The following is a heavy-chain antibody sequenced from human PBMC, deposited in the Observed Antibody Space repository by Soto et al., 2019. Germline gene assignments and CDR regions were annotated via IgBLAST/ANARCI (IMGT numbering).Heavy chain of an antibody. CDR2: SHQSGNT. V-gene: IGHV4-4*02. D-gene: IGHD5-18*01. Sequence: QVQLQESGPGLVKPSGTLSLTCAVSGVSIGSHDWWTWVRQPPEKGLEWIGESHQSGNTNYNSSLESRVTISLDKSKNLFSLQLSSVTVADTAVYYCATRDTGRVYWGQGTLVTVSS. CDR1: GVSIGSHDW. J-gene: IGHJ4*02. CDR3: ATRDTGRVY.